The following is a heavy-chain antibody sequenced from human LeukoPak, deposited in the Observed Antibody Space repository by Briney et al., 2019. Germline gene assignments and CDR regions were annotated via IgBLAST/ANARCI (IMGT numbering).Heavy chain of an antibody. CDR2: ISSSSRYI. V-gene: IGHV3-21*01. CDR3: ARGRKWFGELMIAFDI. J-gene: IGHJ3*02. D-gene: IGHD3-10*01. CDR1: GFTFSSYS. Sequence: GGSLRLSCAASGFTFSSYSMNWVRQAPGKGLEWVSSISSSSRYIYYADSVKGRFTISRDNAKNSLYLQMNSLRAEDTAVYYCARGRKWFGELMIAFDIWGQGTMVTVSS.